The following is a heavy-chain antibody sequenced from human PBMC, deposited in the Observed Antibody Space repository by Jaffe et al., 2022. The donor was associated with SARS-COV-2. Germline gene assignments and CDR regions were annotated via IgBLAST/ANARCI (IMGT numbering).Heavy chain of an antibody. CDR3: ARDGSSSWYPEAWFDP. J-gene: IGHJ5*02. V-gene: IGHV3-30-3*01. CDR2: ISYDGSNK. D-gene: IGHD6-13*01. Sequence: QVQLVESGGGVVQPGRSLRLSCAASGFTFSSYAMHWVRQAPGKGLEWVAVISYDGSNKYYADSVKGRFTISRDNSKNTLYLQMNSLRAEDTAVYYCARDGSSSWYPEAWFDPWGQGTLVTVSS. CDR1: GFTFSSYA.